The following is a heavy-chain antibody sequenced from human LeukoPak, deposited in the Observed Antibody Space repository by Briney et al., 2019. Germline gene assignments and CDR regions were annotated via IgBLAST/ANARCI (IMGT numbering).Heavy chain of an antibody. J-gene: IGHJ4*02. V-gene: IGHV3-48*02. CDR3: VRDHGYAFDY. CDR1: GFTFSYYS. D-gene: IGHD5-12*01. Sequence: GGSLRLSCVAPGFTFSYYSMNWVRQAPGKGLEWVSYINSISGEIWCADSMKGRFTISRDDAKNSLYLQMNSLRDEDTAVYYCVRDHGYAFDYWGQGTLVTVSS. CDR2: INSISGEI.